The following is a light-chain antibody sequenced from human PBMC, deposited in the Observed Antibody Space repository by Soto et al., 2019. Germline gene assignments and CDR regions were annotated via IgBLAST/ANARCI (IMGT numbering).Light chain of an antibody. J-gene: IGKJ5*01. CDR2: GAS. CDR3: QQYGSSPPIT. CDR1: QSVSNNY. V-gene: IGKV3-20*01. Sequence: LPQSPGTLSLSPGERATLSCRASQSVSNNYLAWYQQKPGQAPRLLIYGASRRATGIPDRFSGSGSGTDFTLTISRLEPEDFAVYYCQQYGSSPPITFGQGTRLEIK.